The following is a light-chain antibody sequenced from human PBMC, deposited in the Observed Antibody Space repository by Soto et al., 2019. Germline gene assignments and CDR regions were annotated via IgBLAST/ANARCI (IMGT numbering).Light chain of an antibody. Sequence: QSALTQPASVSGSPGQSITISCTGTSSDVGGYNYVSWYQQHPGKAPKLMIYDVSNRPSGVSNRFSGSKSGNTASLNLSGLQAEDEADYYCSSYTSSSTLVVFGGGTKLTVL. V-gene: IGLV2-14*01. CDR2: DVS. CDR1: SSDVGGYNY. J-gene: IGLJ2*01. CDR3: SSYTSSSTLVV.